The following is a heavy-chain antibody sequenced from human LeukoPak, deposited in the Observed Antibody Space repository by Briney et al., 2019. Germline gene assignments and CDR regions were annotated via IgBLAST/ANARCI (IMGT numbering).Heavy chain of an antibody. D-gene: IGHD2-8*01. J-gene: IGHJ5*02. CDR2: INSDGSST. CDR3: ARDPCTNGVCYQENWFDP. Sequence: GGSLRLSCAASVFTFSSYWMHWVRQAPWKGLVWVSRINSDGSSTSYADSVKGRFTISRDNAKNTLYLQMNSLRAEDTAVYYCARDPCTNGVCYQENWFDPWGQGTLVTVSS. CDR1: VFTFSSYW. V-gene: IGHV3-74*01.